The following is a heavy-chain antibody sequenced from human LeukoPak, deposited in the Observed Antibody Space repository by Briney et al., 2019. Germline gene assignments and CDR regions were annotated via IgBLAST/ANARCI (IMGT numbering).Heavy chain of an antibody. CDR3: ARDYCSSTSCYYYS. CDR2: ISYDGGNK. V-gene: IGHV3-30-3*01. Sequence: PGGSLRLSCAASGFTFSSYAMHWVRQAPGKGLEWVALISYDGGNKYYADSVKGRFTISRDNSKNTLYLQMNSLRAEYTAVYYCARDYCSSTSCYYYSWGQGTLVTVSS. CDR1: GFTFSSYA. J-gene: IGHJ4*02. D-gene: IGHD2-2*01.